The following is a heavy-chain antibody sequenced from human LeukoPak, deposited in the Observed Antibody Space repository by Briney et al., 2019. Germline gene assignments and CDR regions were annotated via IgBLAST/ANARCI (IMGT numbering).Heavy chain of an antibody. CDR1: GGSISSYY. Sequence: SSETLSLTCTVSGGSISSYYCNWIRQPPGKGLEWIGYIYYSGNTNYNPSLKSRLTISLDTSKNQFSLKMSSVTAADTAVYYCARGELGYFDYWGQGTLVTVSS. V-gene: IGHV4-59*01. D-gene: IGHD3-16*01. J-gene: IGHJ4*02. CDR2: IYYSGNT. CDR3: ARGELGYFDY.